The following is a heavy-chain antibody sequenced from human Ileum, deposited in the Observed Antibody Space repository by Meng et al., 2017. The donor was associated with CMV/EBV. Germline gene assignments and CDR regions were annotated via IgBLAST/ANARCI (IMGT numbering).Heavy chain of an antibody. CDR1: GDSMSSYC. D-gene: IGHD6-13*01. CDR2: MCYNGDT. CDR3: ALRGSAAGTFQY. Sequence: VQLQESGPGLVRPFQTLSLACTVSGDSMSSYCWSWIWQPPGKGLEWIGYMCYNGDTNYNPSLKSRVTISGDTSKNQFSLKLSSVTAADTAVYYCALRGSAAGTFQYWGQGTLVTVSS. J-gene: IGHJ1*01. V-gene: IGHV4-59*01.